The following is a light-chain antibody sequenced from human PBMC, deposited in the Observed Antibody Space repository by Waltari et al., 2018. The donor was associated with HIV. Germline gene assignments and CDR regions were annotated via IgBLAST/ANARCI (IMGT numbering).Light chain of an antibody. CDR3: QSYDSSDWV. J-gene: IGLJ3*02. CDR2: EDY. V-gene: IGLV2-14*01. Sequence: QSALTQPASVSGSPGQSITISCTGTSSDVGGYNYVSWYQQHPGKAPTLVIYEDYHRPSGVPDRFSGSIDRSSNSASLTLSGLKTEDEAEYYCQSYDSSDWVFGGGTKLSV. CDR1: SSDVGGYNY.